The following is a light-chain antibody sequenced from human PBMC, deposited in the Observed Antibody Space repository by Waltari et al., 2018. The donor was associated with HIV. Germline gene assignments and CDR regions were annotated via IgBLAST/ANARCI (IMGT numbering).Light chain of an antibody. V-gene: IGLV3-25*03. CDR3: LSSDSRGVHKF. CDR1: TLSKEY. Sequence: SYGLTQPPSVSVSPGQTARITCSGDTLSKEYGYWYQQKPGQAPVLLIYRDKERSSGIPKRFSGSSSGTTGTLAISGVQAEDEADYYCLSSDSRGVHKFFGGGTKLTVL. CDR2: RDK. J-gene: IGLJ2*01.